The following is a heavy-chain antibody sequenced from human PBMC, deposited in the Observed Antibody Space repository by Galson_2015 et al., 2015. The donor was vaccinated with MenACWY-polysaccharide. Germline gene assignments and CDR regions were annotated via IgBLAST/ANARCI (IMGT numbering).Heavy chain of an antibody. D-gene: IGHD3-10*01. CDR2: VYYSRST. CDR1: GGSISSTRHH. J-gene: IGHJ4*02. CDR3: ARPYYYGSGRSLNFDY. V-gene: IGHV4-39*07. Sequence: ATLSLTCTVSGGSISSTRHHWGWIRQPRGKGLEWIGSVYYSRSTYYNPSLQIRVSISIATSKNQFSLKLSSVTAADTAVYYCARPYYYGSGRSLNFDYWGQGTLVTVSS.